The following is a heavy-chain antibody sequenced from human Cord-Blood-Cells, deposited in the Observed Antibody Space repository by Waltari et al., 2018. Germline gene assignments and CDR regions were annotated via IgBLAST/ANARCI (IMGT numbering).Heavy chain of an antibody. V-gene: IGHV4-4*07. CDR1: GGSISSYY. D-gene: IGHD4-4*01. J-gene: IGHJ4*02. Sequence: QVQLQESAPGLVKPSEPLSLTCTVSGGSISSYYWSWLRQPAGKGLEWIGRIHTSGSTNYNPSLKSRVTMSVDTSKNQFSLKLSSVTAADTAVYYCAREFDYSNPFDYWGQGTLVTVSS. CDR2: IHTSGST. CDR3: AREFDYSNPFDY.